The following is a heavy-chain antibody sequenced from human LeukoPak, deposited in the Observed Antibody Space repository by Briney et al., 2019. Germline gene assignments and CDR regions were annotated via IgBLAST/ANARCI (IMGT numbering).Heavy chain of an antibody. J-gene: IGHJ3*02. CDR2: VSSNGRTT. CDR3: ARVIIVGATGI. D-gene: IGHD1-26*01. Sequence: GGSLRLSCAASGFTLSAYEMNWVRQAPGKGLEWVAYVSSNGRTTYYADSVKGRFTISRDNAKNSLFLQMNSLTAEDTAVYYFARVIIVGATGIWGQGTMVTVSS. CDR1: GFTLSAYE. V-gene: IGHV3-48*03.